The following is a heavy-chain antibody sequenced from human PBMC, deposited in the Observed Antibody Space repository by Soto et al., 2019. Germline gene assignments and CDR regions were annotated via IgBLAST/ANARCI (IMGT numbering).Heavy chain of an antibody. CDR1: GGTFSSYS. Sequence: ASVKVSCKSSGGTFSSYSMSWVRQAPGQGLEWMGGIIPIFGTANYAQKFQGRVTITADESTSTAYMELSSLRSEDTAVYYCARELTMYYYDSSGAFDIWGQGTMVTVSS. CDR2: IIPIFGTA. CDR3: ARELTMYYYDSSGAFDI. V-gene: IGHV1-69*13. J-gene: IGHJ3*02. D-gene: IGHD3-22*01.